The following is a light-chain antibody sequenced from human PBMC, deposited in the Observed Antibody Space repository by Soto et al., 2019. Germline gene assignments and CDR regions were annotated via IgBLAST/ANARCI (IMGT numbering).Light chain of an antibody. Sequence: EIVLTQSPGTLSLYQGERATLSCRASQSVSSYLAWYQQKPGQAPRLLIYDASNRATGIPDRFSGSGSGTDFTLTISRLEPEDFAVYYCQQYGSSQFTFGPGTKVDI. CDR1: QSVSSY. CDR2: DAS. CDR3: QQYGSSQFT. J-gene: IGKJ3*01. V-gene: IGKV3-20*01.